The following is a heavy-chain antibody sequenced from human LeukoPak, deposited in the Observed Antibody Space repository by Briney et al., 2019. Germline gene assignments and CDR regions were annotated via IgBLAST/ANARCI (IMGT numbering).Heavy chain of an antibody. V-gene: IGHV4-59*08. CDR2: IYYSGST. D-gene: IGHD5-12*01. Sequence: SETLSLTCTVSGGSISSYYWSWIRQPPGKGLEWIGYIYYSGSTNYNPSLKSRVTISVDTSKNQFSLKLSSVTAADTAVYYCARHGVVDIVATMTDYYYYYGMDVWSQGTTVTVSS. J-gene: IGHJ6*02. CDR1: GGSISSYY. CDR3: ARHGVVDIVATMTDYYYYYGMDV.